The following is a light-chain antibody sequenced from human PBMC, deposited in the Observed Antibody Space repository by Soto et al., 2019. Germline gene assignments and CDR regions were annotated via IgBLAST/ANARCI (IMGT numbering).Light chain of an antibody. CDR3: HQYNNWPPFT. CDR2: DAS. Sequence: EIVMTQSPATLSVSPGEGATLSCTASQSVSSKLAWYQQKPFQAPRLLIYDASASATGIPARFSGSGSGTEFTLTVSSLQSEDFAVYYCHQYNNWPPFTFGPGTKVYIK. V-gene: IGKV3-15*01. CDR1: QSVSSK. J-gene: IGKJ3*01.